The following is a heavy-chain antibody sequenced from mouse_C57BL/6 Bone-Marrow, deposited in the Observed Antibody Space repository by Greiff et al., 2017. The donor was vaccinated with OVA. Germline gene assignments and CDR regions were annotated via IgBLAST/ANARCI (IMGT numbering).Heavy chain of an antibody. CDR2: IDPSDSYT. V-gene: IGHV1-50*01. D-gene: IGHD1-1*01. Sequence: QVQLQQPGAELVKPGASVKLSCKASGYTFTSYWMQWVKQRPGQGLEWLGEIDPSDSYTNYNQKFKGKATLTVDTSSSTAYMQLSSLTSEDSAVYSCARSYYVGSYAMDYWGQGTSVTVSS. CDR3: ARSYYVGSYAMDY. J-gene: IGHJ4*01. CDR1: GYTFTSYW.